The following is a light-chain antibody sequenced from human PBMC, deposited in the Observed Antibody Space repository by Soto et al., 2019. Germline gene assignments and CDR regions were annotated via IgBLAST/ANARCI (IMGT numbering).Light chain of an antibody. CDR3: SLYTSSSTFV. CDR2: EVS. V-gene: IGLV2-18*01. Sequence: QSALTQPPSVSGSPGQSVTISCTGTSSDVGIYNRVSWYQQPPGTAPKLMIYEVSNRPSGVPDRFSGSKSGNTASLTISGLQAEDEANYYCSLYTSSSTFVFGGGTKLTVL. J-gene: IGLJ2*01. CDR1: SSDVGIYNR.